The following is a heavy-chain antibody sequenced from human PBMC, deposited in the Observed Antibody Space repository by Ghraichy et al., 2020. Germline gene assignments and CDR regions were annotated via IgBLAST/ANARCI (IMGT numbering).Heavy chain of an antibody. J-gene: IGHJ5*02. CDR2: TYYRSKWYN. Sequence: SQTLSLTCAISGDSVSSNSAAWNWIRQSPSRGLEWLGRTYYRSKWYNDYAVSVKSRITINPDTSKNQFSLQLNSVTPEDTAVYYCARDELVAATDRRIQPRRGKFDPWGQGTLVTVSS. CDR3: ARDELVAATDRRIQPRRGKFDP. D-gene: IGHD2-15*01. V-gene: IGHV6-1*01. CDR1: GDSVSSNSAA.